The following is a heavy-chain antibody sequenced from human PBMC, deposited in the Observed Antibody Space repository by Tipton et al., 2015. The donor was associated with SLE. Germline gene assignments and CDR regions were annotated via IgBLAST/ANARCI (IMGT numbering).Heavy chain of an antibody. V-gene: IGHV3-30*09. J-gene: IGHJ4*02. Sequence: RSLRLSCAASGLTFSIYNMHWVRQAPGKGLEWVALISYDGSNKYYADSVKGRVAISRDNSKNTLYLQMNSLRVEDTAVYYCASQLLYTFDYWGQGTLVTVSS. CDR2: ISYDGSNK. CDR1: GLTFSIYN. D-gene: IGHD2-2*01. CDR3: ASQLLYTFDY.